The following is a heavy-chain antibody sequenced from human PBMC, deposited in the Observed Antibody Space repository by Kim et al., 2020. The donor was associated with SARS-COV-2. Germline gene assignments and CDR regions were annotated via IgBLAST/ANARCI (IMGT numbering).Heavy chain of an antibody. J-gene: IGHJ4*02. D-gene: IGHD2-15*01. Sequence: GGSLRLSCAAAGFTFSAHSMNWVRQAPGKGLEWVSSISDNGIYIYYGDSVKGRFTTSRDNAENSLYLQMNSLRAEDTAIYYCAKHCRVSIFCLEKWGQGTLVTVSS. CDR1: GFTFSAHS. V-gene: IGHV3-21*06. CDR2: ISDNGIYI. CDR3: AKHCRVSIFCLEK.